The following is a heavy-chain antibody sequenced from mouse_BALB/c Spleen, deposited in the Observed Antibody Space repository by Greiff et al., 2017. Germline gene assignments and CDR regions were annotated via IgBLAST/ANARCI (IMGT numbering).Heavy chain of an antibody. CDR1: GYAFSSYW. CDR2: IYPGDGDT. CDR3: ARRAYGNYHYFDY. J-gene: IGHJ2*01. D-gene: IGHD2-10*02. Sequence: VQLQESGAELVRPGSSVKISCKASGYAFSSYWMNWVKQRPGQGLEWIGQIYPGDGDTNYNGKFKGKATLTADKSSSTAYMQLSSLTSEDSAVYFCARRAYGNYHYFDYWGQGTTLTVSS. V-gene: IGHV1-80*01.